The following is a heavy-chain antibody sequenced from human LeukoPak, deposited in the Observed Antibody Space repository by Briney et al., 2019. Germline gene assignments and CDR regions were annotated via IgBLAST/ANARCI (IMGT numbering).Heavy chain of an antibody. CDR3: AKGSKYGDYLTLYYFDY. CDR1: GFTFDEYA. CDR2: ISGDGGST. D-gene: IGHD4-17*01. V-gene: IGHV3-43*02. J-gene: IGHJ4*02. Sequence: GGSLRLSCAASGFTFDEYAMHWVRQPPGKGMGWVSLISGDGGSTYYADSVKGRFTISRHNSKNSLYLQMHSLRTEDTALYYCAKGSKYGDYLTLYYFDYWGQGTLVTVSS.